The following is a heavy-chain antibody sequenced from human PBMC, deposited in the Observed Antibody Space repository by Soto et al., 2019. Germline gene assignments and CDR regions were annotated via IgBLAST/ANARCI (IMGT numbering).Heavy chain of an antibody. J-gene: IGHJ4*02. CDR2: IYYSGSA. D-gene: IGHD4-17*01. CDR1: GGSISSGDYY. Sequence: QVQLQESGPGLVKPSQTLSLTCTVSGGSISSGDYYWSWIRQPPGKGLEWIGYIYYSGSAYYNPSLKSRVAISVDTSKNPFSLKLTSVTAADTAVYYCARGRGYGDYGVAWGQGTLVTVSS. CDR3: ARGRGYGDYGVA. V-gene: IGHV4-30-4*01.